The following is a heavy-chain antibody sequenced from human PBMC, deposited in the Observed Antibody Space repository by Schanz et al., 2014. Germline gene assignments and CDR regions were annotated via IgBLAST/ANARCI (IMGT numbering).Heavy chain of an antibody. J-gene: IGHJ6*02. CDR1: GYTFNNHG. Sequence: QVQLVQSGGEVKKPGASATVSCKASGYTFNNHGISWERQAPEQGLEWMGWISVYHGHTNYAEKVHGRVTMTTDTSTSTAYMELRSLISDDTAVYYCVRDAGWAFGDYHGMDVWGQGTSVTVSS. CDR2: ISVYHGHT. D-gene: IGHD3-10*01. CDR3: VRDAGWAFGDYHGMDV. V-gene: IGHV1-18*01.